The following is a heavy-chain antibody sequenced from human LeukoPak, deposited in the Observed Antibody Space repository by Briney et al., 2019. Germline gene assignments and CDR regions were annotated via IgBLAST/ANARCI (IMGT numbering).Heavy chain of an antibody. J-gene: IGHJ4*02. CDR1: GFTFSSYA. CDR3: ARDSSGWYVGSLGYYDG. D-gene: IGHD6-19*01. Sequence: WGSLSLSCAASGFTFSSYALHWVRQAPGKGLGRVAVRSYDGSNKYYADSVKGRFTISRAKSKNTLYLPMNRLRAEATAVYYCARDSSGWYVGSLGYYDGWGQRTPVSVSS. V-gene: IGHV3-30*04. CDR2: RSYDGSNK.